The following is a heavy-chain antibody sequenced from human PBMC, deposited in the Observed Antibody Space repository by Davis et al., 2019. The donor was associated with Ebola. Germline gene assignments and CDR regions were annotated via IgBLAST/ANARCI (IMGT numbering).Heavy chain of an antibody. CDR2: IYYSGST. V-gene: IGHV4-59*12. CDR3: ARGVADSSGWYNY. CDR1: GGSISSYY. J-gene: IGHJ4*02. Sequence: PSETLSLTCTVSGGSISSYYWSWIRQPPGKGLEWIGYIYYSGSTYYNPSLKSRVTISVDTSKNQFSLKLSSVTAADTAVYYCARGVADSSGWYNYWGQGTLVTVSS. D-gene: IGHD6-19*01.